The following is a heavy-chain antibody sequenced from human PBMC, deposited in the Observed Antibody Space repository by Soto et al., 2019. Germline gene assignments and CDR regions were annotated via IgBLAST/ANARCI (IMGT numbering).Heavy chain of an antibody. Sequence: QVQLQESGPGLVKPSQTLSLTCTVSGGSISSGDYYWSWIRQPPGKGLEWIGYIYYSGSTYYNPALKLRLTIPVDTTKNQFSLKLSSVTAADTAVYYCARERGYSGYDHTTLDYWGQGTLVTVSS. CDR1: GGSISSGDYY. V-gene: IGHV4-30-4*01. CDR3: ARERGYSGYDHTTLDY. CDR2: IYYSGST. D-gene: IGHD5-12*01. J-gene: IGHJ4*02.